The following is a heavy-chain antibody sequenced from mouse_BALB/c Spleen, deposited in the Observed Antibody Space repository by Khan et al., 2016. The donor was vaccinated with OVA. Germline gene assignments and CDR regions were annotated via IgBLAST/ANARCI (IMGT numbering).Heavy chain of an antibody. CDR3: ARGYWYFDV. Sequence: QIQLVQSGPELKKPGETVKISCKASGYTFTNQGMNWVKQAPGKGLKWMGWINTYTGEPTYADDFKGRFAFSLETSASTAYLQINNLKNEEMSAYYGARGYWYFDVWGAGATVTVSS. CDR2: INTYTGEP. CDR1: GYTFTNQG. J-gene: IGHJ1*01. V-gene: IGHV9-1*02.